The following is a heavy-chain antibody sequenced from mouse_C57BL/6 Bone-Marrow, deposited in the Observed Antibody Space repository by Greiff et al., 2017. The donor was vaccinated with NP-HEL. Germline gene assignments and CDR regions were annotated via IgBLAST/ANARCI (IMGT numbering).Heavy chain of an antibody. V-gene: IGHV1-76*01. CDR2: IYPGSGNT. D-gene: IGHD2-1*01. Sequence: QVQLQQSGAELVRPGASVKLSCKASGYTFTDYYINWVKQRPGQGLEWIARIYPGSGNTYYNEKFKGKATLTAEKSSSTAYMQLSSLTSEDSAVYFCARGNYVGYAMDYWGQGTSVTVSS. J-gene: IGHJ4*01. CDR1: GYTFTDYY. CDR3: ARGNYVGYAMDY.